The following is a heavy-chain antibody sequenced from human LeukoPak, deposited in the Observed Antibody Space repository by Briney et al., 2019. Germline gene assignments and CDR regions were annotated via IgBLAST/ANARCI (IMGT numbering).Heavy chain of an antibody. D-gene: IGHD2-21*01. Sequence: GGSLRLSCAASGFTFSTYFMHWVRQAPGKGLEWVADIASDGSHTFYVEPVKGRFTISRDNSKNTLYLQMNSLRAEDTAVYFCARERQDTILHSGAFDIWGQGTMVTVSS. J-gene: IGHJ3*02. CDR2: IASDGSHT. CDR3: ARERQDTILHSGAFDI. V-gene: IGHV3-30-3*01. CDR1: GFTFSTYF.